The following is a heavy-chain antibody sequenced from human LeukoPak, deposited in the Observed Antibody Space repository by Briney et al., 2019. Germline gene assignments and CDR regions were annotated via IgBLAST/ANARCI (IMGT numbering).Heavy chain of an antibody. Sequence: SETLSLTCTVSGGSISSSSYYWGWIRQPPGKGLEWIGSIYYSGSTFYNPSLKSRVTISVDTSKNQFSLKLRSVTAADTAMFYCARLYGNFQNYYDYWGQGTLVAVSS. CDR1: GGSISSSSYY. V-gene: IGHV4-39*07. CDR3: ARLYGNFQNYYDY. D-gene: IGHD1-7*01. CDR2: IYYSGST. J-gene: IGHJ4*02.